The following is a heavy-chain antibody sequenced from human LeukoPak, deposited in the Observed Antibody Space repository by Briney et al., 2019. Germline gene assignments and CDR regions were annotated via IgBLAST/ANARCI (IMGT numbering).Heavy chain of an antibody. V-gene: IGHV4-39*01. Sequence: SSETLSLTCTVSGGAINSSSYYWGWVRQPPGKGLEWIGSIYNSGSAYYNPSLKSRVTISRDTSKKQFSLNLSSVTAADTALYYCVRGDCCTMSCYRGGFDFWGQGTLVTVSS. CDR2: IYNSGSA. D-gene: IGHD3-10*01. J-gene: IGHJ4*02. CDR3: VRGDCCTMSCYRGGFDF. CDR1: GGAINSSSYY.